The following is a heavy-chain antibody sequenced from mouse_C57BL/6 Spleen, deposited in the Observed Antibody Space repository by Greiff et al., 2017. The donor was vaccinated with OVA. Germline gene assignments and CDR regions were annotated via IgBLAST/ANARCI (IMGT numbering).Heavy chain of an antibody. CDR3: ARRDYGNSYVGAMDY. D-gene: IGHD1-1*01. CDR1: GYAFSSYW. Sequence: QVQLQQSGAELVKPGASVKISCKASGYAFSSYWMNWVKQRPGTGLEWIGNINPSNGGTNYNEKFTSKATLTVDKSSSTAYMQLSRLRTEDSAVYYCARRDYGNSYVGAMDYWGQGTSVTVSS. V-gene: IGHV1-53*01. CDR2: INPSNGGT. J-gene: IGHJ4*01.